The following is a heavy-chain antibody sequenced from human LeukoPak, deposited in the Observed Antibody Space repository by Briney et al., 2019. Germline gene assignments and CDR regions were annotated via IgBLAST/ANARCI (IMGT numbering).Heavy chain of an antibody. D-gene: IGHD6-19*01. V-gene: IGHV1-18*01. CDR2: ITTYNDNT. Sequence: VASVNVSCNASGYTFTSFGFSWVWQPPGPGLEWMGWITTYNDNTRYAQKVQGRVTMTTDTSTSTAYMELRSLRSDDTAVYYCARAVGSGWSSYFDYWGQGTLVAVSS. J-gene: IGHJ4*02. CDR1: GYTFTSFG. CDR3: ARAVGSGWSSYFDY.